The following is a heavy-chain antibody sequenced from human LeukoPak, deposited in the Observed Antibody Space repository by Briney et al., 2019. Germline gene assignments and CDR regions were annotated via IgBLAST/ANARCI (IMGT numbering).Heavy chain of an antibody. CDR1: GGSISSYY. J-gene: IGHJ4*02. CDR2: IYYSGST. D-gene: IGHD1-26*01. Sequence: SETLSLTCTVSGGSISSYYWSWIRQPPGKGLEWIGSIYYSGSTYYNPSLKSRVTISVDTSKNQFSLKLSSVTAADTAVYYCARHRGSPTYWGQGTLVTVSS. V-gene: IGHV4-39*01. CDR3: ARHRGSPTY.